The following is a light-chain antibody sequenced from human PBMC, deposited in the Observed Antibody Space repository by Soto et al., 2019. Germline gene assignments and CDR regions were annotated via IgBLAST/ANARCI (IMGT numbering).Light chain of an antibody. CDR2: QDR. CDR3: QAWDSSTGV. J-gene: IGLJ1*01. Sequence: SYELTQPPSVSVSPGQTASITCSGDKLGDKYACWYQQKPGQSPVLVIYQDRKRPSGIPERFSGSNSGNTATLTISGTQAMDEADYYCQAWDSSTGVFGTRTKLTVL. CDR1: KLGDKY. V-gene: IGLV3-1*01.